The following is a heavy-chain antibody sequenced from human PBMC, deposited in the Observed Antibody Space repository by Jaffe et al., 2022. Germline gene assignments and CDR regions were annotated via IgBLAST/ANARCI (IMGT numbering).Heavy chain of an antibody. CDR3: AENTRFHWNYCVY. J-gene: IGHJ4*02. CDR2: ISSSGGST. Sequence: EVQLLESGGGLVQPGESLRLSCAASGFTFSNYAMSWVRQAPGKGLEWVSAISSSGGSTYYADSVKGRFTVSRDNSKKTLYLQMNSLRAEDTAVYYCAENTRFHWNYCVYWGQGTLVTVSS. V-gene: IGHV3-23*01. CDR1: GFTFSNYA. D-gene: IGHD3-9*01.